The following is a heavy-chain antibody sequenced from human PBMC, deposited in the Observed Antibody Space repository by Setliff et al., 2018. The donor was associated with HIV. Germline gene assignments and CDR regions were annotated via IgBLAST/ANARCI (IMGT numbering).Heavy chain of an antibody. Sequence: PGGSLRLSCVASGFTFSNYAMHWVRQAPGKGLEWATVISYDESNKYYGDSVKGRFTISRDNSKNTLYLQMNSLRAEDTAVYYCARGPNRYSGTYSYYYYMDVWGKGTTVTVSS. CDR2: ISYDESNK. J-gene: IGHJ6*03. V-gene: IGHV3-30*01. CDR1: GFTFSNYA. D-gene: IGHD1-26*01. CDR3: ARGPNRYSGTYSYYYYMDV.